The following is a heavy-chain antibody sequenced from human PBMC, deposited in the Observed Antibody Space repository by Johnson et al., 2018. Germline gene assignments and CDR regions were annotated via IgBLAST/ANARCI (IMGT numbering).Heavy chain of an antibody. CDR1: GYTFTSYD. V-gene: IGHV1-8*01. CDR2: MNPNSANT. J-gene: IGHJ1*01. Sequence: QVQLVESGAEVKKPGASVKVSCKASGYTFTSYDINWVRQATGQGLEWMGWMNPNSANTGYAQKFQGRVTMTRNTSISTAYMELSSLRSEDTAEYYCTRVSDYDSWSDTGPVQHWGQGTLITV. CDR3: TRVSDYDSWSDTGPVQH. D-gene: IGHD3-3*01.